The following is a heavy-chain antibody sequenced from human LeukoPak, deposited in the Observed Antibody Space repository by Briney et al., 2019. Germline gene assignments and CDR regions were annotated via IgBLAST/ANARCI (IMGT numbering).Heavy chain of an antibody. CDR2: ISGSGGST. CDR3: ATARYCSSTSCYASLDY. CDR1: GFTFSSYA. J-gene: IGHJ4*02. Sequence: EGSLRLSCAASGFTFSSYAMSWVRQAPGKGLEWVSAISGSGGSTYYADSVKGRFTISRDNSKNTLYLQMNSLRAEDTAVYYCATARYCSSTSCYASLDYWGQGTLVTVSS. D-gene: IGHD2-2*01. V-gene: IGHV3-23*01.